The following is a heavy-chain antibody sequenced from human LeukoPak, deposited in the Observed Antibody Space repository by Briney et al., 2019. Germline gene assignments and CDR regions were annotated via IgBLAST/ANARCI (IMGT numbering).Heavy chain of an antibody. CDR3: ARVVARPYYFDY. V-gene: IGHV4-61*02. J-gene: IGHJ4*02. CDR1: GGSISSGSYY. Sequence: SVTLSLTCTVSGGSISSGSYYWSWIRQPAGKGLEWIGRIYTSGSTNYNPSLKSRVTISVDTSKNQFSLKLSSVTAADTAVYYCARVVARPYYFDYWGQGTLVTVSS. CDR2: IYTSGST. D-gene: IGHD3-10*01.